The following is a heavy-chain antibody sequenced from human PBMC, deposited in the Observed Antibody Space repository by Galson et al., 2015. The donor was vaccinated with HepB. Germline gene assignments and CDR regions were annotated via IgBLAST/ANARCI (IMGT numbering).Heavy chain of an antibody. J-gene: IGHJ6*02. V-gene: IGHV5-10-1*01. Sequence: QSGAEVKKPGESLRISCKGSGYSFTSYWISWVRQMPGKGLEWMGRIDPSDSYTNYSPSFQGHVTIPADKSISTAYLQWSSLKASDTAMYYCATQATKFYCSGGSCYEDGMDVWGQGTTVTVSS. CDR1: GYSFTSYW. D-gene: IGHD2-15*01. CDR3: ATQATKFYCSGGSCYEDGMDV. CDR2: IDPSDSYT.